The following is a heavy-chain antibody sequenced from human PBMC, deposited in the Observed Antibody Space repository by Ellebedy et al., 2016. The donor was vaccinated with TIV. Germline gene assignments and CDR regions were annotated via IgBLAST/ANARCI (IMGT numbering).Heavy chain of an antibody. CDR2: ISPGDSDT. J-gene: IGHJ6*02. CDR1: GYSFTSYW. Sequence: PGGSLRLSCKGSGYSFTSYWIGWVRQMPGKGLEWMGIISPGDSDTRYSPSFQGQVTISADKSISTAYLQWSSLKASDTAMYYCARLAAGLYYYYHGMDVWGQGTAVTVSS. CDR3: ARLAAGLYYYYHGMDV. D-gene: IGHD6-19*01. V-gene: IGHV5-51*01.